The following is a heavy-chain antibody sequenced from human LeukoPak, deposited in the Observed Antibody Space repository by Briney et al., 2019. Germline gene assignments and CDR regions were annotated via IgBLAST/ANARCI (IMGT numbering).Heavy chain of an antibody. V-gene: IGHV4-34*01. CDR2: INHSGST. Sequence: PSETLSLTCAVYGGSFSGYYWSWTRQPPGKGLEWIGEINHSGSTNYNPSLKSRVTISVDTSKNQFSLKLSSVTAADTAVYYCARGTVVPAAPYYFDYWGQGTLVTVSS. D-gene: IGHD2-2*01. CDR1: GGSFSGYY. CDR3: ARGTVVPAAPYYFDY. J-gene: IGHJ4*02.